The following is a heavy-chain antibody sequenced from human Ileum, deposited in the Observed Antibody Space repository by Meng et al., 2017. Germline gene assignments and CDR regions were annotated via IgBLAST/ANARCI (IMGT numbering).Heavy chain of an antibody. CDR3: AREGGPLLFGEVKGFDY. Sequence: ASVKVSCKASGYTFTSYAMHWVRQAPGQRLEWMGWINAGNGNTKYSQEFQGRVTITRDTSASTAYIELSSLRSEDTAVYYCAREGGPLLFGEVKGFDYWGQGTLVTVSS. J-gene: IGHJ4*02. D-gene: IGHD3-10*01. V-gene: IGHV1-3*01. CDR1: GYTFTSYA. CDR2: INAGNGNT.